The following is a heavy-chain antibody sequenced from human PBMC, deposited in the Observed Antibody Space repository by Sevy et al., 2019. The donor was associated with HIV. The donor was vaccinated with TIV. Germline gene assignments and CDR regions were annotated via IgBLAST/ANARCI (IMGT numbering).Heavy chain of an antibody. Sequence: SETLSLTCAVHGGSFSGYYWSWIRQPPGKGLEWIGEINHSGSTNYNPSLKSRVTISVDTSKNQFSLKLSSVTAADTAVYYCARCLRITIFGVVIMGWFDPWGQGTLVTVSS. V-gene: IGHV4-34*01. CDR2: INHSGST. J-gene: IGHJ5*02. CDR1: GGSFSGYY. D-gene: IGHD3-3*01. CDR3: ARCLRITIFGVVIMGWFDP.